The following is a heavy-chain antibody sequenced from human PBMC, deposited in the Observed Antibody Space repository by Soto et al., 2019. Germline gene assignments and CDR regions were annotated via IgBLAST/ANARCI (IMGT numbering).Heavy chain of an antibody. D-gene: IGHD3-10*01. CDR1: GGSISSYY. V-gene: IGHV4-59*01. CDR2: IYYSGSA. Sequence: QVQLQESGPGLVKPSETLSLTCTVSGGSISSYYWCWIRQPPGKGLEWIGYIYYSGSANYNPSLTSRVTTPVDTSNNQFSLKLSSVTAADTAVYYCARGDPLLWFGEKVYYGMDVWGQGTTVTVSS. J-gene: IGHJ6*02. CDR3: ARGDPLLWFGEKVYYGMDV.